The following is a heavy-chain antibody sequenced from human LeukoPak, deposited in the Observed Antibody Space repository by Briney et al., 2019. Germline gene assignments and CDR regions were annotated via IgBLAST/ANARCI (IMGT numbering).Heavy chain of an antibody. V-gene: IGHV1-18*01. J-gene: IGHJ4*02. CDR1: GYTFTSYG. Sequence: GASVKVSCKASGYTFTSYGISWVRQAPGQGLEWMGWISAYNSNTNYAQKLQGRVTMTTDTSTSTAYMERRSLRSDDTAVYYCAREVWFGELSERTLDYWGQGTLVTVSS. D-gene: IGHD3-10*01. CDR2: ISAYNSNT. CDR3: AREVWFGELSERTLDY.